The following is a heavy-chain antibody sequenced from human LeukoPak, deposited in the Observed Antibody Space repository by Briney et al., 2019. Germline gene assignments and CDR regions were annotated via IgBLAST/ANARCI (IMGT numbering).Heavy chain of an antibody. V-gene: IGHV4-59*08. J-gene: IGHJ4*02. Sequence: KTSETLSLTCTVSGGSISTYYWTWIRQPPGKGLEWIGDIYYSGSTNYNPSLKSRVTISVDTSKNQFSLNLSSVTAADTAVYYCARRDGDYDGAHFDYWGQGNLVTVSS. D-gene: IGHD4-17*01. CDR3: ARRDGDYDGAHFDY. CDR1: GGSISTYY. CDR2: IYYSGST.